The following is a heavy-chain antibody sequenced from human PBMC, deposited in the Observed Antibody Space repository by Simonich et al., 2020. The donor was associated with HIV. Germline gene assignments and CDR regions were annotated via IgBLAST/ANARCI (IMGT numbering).Heavy chain of an antibody. CDR2: IYWDDDK. CDR3: AHSPGGGSGSYYNYFDY. V-gene: IGHV2-5*02. CDR1: GFSLSTSGVG. D-gene: IGHD3-10*01. Sequence: QITLKESGPTLVKPTQTLTLTCTFSGFSLSTSGVGVGWIRQPPGKALEWLALIYWDDDKRYSQSLKSRLTITKDTSKNQVVLTMTNMDPVDTATYYCAHSPGGGSGSYYNYFDYWGQGTLVTVSS. J-gene: IGHJ4*02.